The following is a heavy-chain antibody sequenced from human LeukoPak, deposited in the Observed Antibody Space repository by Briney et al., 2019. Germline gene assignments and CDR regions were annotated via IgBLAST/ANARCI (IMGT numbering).Heavy chain of an antibody. V-gene: IGHV3-23*01. CDR2: ISGSGGST. J-gene: IGHJ5*02. D-gene: IGHD3-3*01. CDR3: AKDPRYDFWSGYSNWFDP. Sequence: GGFLRLSCAASGFTFSSYAMSWVRQAPGKGLEWVSAISGSGGSTYYADSVKGRFTISRDNSKNTLYLQMNSLRAEDTAVYYCAKDPRYDFWSGYSNWFDPWGQGTLVTVSS. CDR1: GFTFSSYA.